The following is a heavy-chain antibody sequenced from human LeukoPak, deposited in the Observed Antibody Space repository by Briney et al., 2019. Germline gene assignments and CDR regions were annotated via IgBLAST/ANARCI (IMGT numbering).Heavy chain of an antibody. J-gene: IGHJ3*02. Sequence: SETLSLTCTVSGGSISSYYWSWIRQPPGKGLEWIGYILYSGSTKYNPSLKSRVTISVDTSKNQFSLKLNSLTAADTAVFYCARGGYNYAPAGIGSFDIWGQGTMVTVSS. CDR3: ARGGYNYAPAGIGSFDI. D-gene: IGHD5-18*01. CDR1: GGSISSYY. V-gene: IGHV4-59*01. CDR2: ILYSGST.